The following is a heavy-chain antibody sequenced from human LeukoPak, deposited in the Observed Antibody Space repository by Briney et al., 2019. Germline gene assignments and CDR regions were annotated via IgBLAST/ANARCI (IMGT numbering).Heavy chain of an antibody. CDR1: GGSISSYY. V-gene: IGHV4-59*01. Sequence: SETLSLTCTVSGGSISSYYWSWIRQPPGKGLEWIGYIYYSGSTNYNPSLRSRVTISVDTSKNQFALKLSSVTAADTAVYYCARVSIAAAGTLYYYYMDVWGKGTTVTVSS. CDR2: IYYSGST. J-gene: IGHJ6*03. CDR3: ARVSIAAAGTLYYYYMDV. D-gene: IGHD6-13*01.